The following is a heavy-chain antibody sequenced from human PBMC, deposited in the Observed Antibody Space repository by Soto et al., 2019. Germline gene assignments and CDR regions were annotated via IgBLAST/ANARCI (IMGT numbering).Heavy chain of an antibody. D-gene: IGHD3-10*01. CDR1: GFTFSSHG. Sequence: QLLESGGGLVQPGGSLRLSCAASGFTFSSHGMSWVRQAPGKGLEWVSSISGSGGSTYYADSVKGRFTISRDNSKNTLYLQMNSLRVEDTAVYYCAKAAYYYGSGSYFPFDYWGQGTLVTVSS. J-gene: IGHJ4*02. CDR3: AKAAYYYGSGSYFPFDY. V-gene: IGHV3-23*01. CDR2: ISGSGGST.